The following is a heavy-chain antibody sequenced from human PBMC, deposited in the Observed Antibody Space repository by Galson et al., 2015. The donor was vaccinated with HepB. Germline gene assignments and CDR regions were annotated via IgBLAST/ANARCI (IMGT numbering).Heavy chain of an antibody. CDR3: ARGGDFWSGYSHYCDF. CDR1: GFTFSSYW. J-gene: IGHJ4*02. D-gene: IGHD3-3*01. Sequence: SLRLSCAASGFTFSSYWMTWVRQAPGKGLEWVSSITGSGGATYYADSVKGRFTISRDNSKNTLYLQMNSLRAEDTAVYYCARGGDFWSGYSHYCDFWGPGTLVTVPS. CDR2: ITGSGGAT. V-gene: IGHV3-23*01.